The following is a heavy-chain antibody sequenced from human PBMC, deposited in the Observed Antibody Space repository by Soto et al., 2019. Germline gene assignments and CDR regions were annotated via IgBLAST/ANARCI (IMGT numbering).Heavy chain of an antibody. D-gene: IGHD2-15*01. CDR3: ATLNCSGGSCYSDYYYYYGMDV. CDR1: GYSFTSYW. V-gene: IGHV5-10-1*01. J-gene: IGHJ6*02. Sequence: GESLKISCKVSGYSFTSYWVSWVRQMPGKGLEWMGRIDPSDSYTNYSPSFQGHVTISADKSISTAYLQWSSLKASDTAMYYCATLNCSGGSCYSDYYYYYGMDVWGQGTTVTVSS. CDR2: IDPSDSYT.